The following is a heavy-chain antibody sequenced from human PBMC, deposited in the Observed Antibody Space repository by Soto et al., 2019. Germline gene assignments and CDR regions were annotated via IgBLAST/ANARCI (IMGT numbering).Heavy chain of an antibody. Sequence: SSVKVSCKASGGTFSSYVISWVRQAPGQGLEWMGGIIPIFGTANYAQKFQGRVTITADESTSTAYMVLSSLRSEDTAVYYCARVWPGGSGSYSYYYGMDVWGQGTTVTAP. CDR3: ARVWPGGSGSYSYYYGMDV. D-gene: IGHD3-10*01. J-gene: IGHJ6*02. CDR1: GGTFSSYV. V-gene: IGHV1-69*13. CDR2: IIPIFGTA.